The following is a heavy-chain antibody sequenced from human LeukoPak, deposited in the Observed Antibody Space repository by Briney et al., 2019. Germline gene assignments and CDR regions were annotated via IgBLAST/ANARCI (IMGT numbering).Heavy chain of an antibody. CDR2: ISAYNGNT. V-gene: IGHV1-18*01. J-gene: IGHJ6*03. Sequence: ASVKVSCKASGYTFSSYGISWVRQAHGQGLEWMGWISAYNGNTNYAQKLQGRVTMTTDTSTSTAYMELRSLRSDDTAVYYCARDRIAADYYYYYYMDVWGKGTTVTVSS. D-gene: IGHD6-13*01. CDR3: ARDRIAADYYYYYYMDV. CDR1: GYTFSSYG.